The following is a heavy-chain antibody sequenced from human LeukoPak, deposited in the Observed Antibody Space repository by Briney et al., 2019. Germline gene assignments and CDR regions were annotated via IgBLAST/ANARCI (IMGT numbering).Heavy chain of an antibody. CDR2: ISGHNGNT. J-gene: IGHJ4*02. V-gene: IGHV1-18*01. CDR1: GYTFTNFG. D-gene: IGHD3-16*02. Sequence: ASVKVSCKTSGYTFTNFGISGVRQAPRQGPEWMGCISGHNGNTKYAKNLQDRVKMTRDTSTTTAYMELRSVTSDDTCVYYCARAGVNIGGIIVNSLDSWGQGSLITVSS. CDR3: ARAGVNIGGIIVNSLDS.